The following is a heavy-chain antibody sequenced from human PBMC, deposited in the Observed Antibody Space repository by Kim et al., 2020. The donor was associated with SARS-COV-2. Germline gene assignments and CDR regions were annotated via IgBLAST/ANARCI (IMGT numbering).Heavy chain of an antibody. CDR2: IYYSGST. D-gene: IGHD6-6*01. CDR1: GGSISSSSYY. J-gene: IGHJ5*02. Sequence: SETLSLTCTVSGGSISSSSYYWGWIRQPPGKGLEWIGSIYYSGSTYYNPSLKSRVTISVDTSKNQFSLKLSSVTAADTAVYYCARHAIAASPRDPWGQGTLVTVSS. V-gene: IGHV4-39*01. CDR3: ARHAIAASPRDP.